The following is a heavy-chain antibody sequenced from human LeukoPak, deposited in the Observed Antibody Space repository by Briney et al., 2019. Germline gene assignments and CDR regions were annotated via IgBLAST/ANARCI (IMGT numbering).Heavy chain of an antibody. Sequence: ASVKVSCKASGYTFTGYYMHWGRQAPGQGLEWMGRINPNSGGTNYAQKFQGRVTMTRDTSISTAYMELSRLRSDDTAVYYCARDHSYCSSTSCYHWFDPWGQGTLVTVSS. CDR1: GYTFTGYY. CDR3: ARDHSYCSSTSCYHWFDP. CDR2: INPNSGGT. V-gene: IGHV1-2*06. J-gene: IGHJ5*02. D-gene: IGHD2-2*01.